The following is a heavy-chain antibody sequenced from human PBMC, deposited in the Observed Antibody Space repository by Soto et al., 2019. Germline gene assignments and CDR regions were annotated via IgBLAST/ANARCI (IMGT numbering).Heavy chain of an antibody. CDR2: VNNDGTDT. CDR3: GRGGLNHAREV. CDR1: GFTFSNYW. Sequence: EVQLVESGGGLVQPGGSLRLSCAASGFTFSNYWMYWVRQAPGKGLVWVSRVNNDGTDTTYADSVKGRFTISRDNAENTLYLQLNSLSAGNTAVYYCGRGGLNHAREVWGLGSTVTVSS. J-gene: IGHJ6*01. V-gene: IGHV3-74*03. D-gene: IGHD2-21*01.